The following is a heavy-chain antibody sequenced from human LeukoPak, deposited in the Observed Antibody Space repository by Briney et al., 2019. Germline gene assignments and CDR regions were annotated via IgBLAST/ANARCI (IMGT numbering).Heavy chain of an antibody. CDR3: AKDSQGGELQYYFGY. D-gene: IGHD1-26*01. V-gene: IGHV3-9*01. CDR1: GFTFDDYA. Sequence: GGSLRLSCAASGFTFDDYAMHWVRQAPGKGLEWVSGISWNSGSIGYADSVKGRLTISRDNAKNSLYLQMNSLRAEDTALYYCAKDSQGGELQYYFGYWGQGTLVTVSS. J-gene: IGHJ4*02. CDR2: ISWNSGSI.